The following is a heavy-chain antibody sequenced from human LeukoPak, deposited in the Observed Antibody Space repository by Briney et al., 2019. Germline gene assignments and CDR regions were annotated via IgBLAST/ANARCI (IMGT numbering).Heavy chain of an antibody. CDR3: VGESGGYYGSGILGH. CDR1: GFTFSTYD. V-gene: IGHV3-48*04. CDR2: ISGDFVTI. J-gene: IGHJ4*02. Sequence: GGSLRLSCAGSGFTFSTYDMNWVRQAPGKGLEWISYISGDFVTIFYADSVKGRFTISRDNAKNSLFLQMNSLRVEDTAVYFCVGESGGYYGSGILGHWGRGTLVTVSS. D-gene: IGHD3-10*01.